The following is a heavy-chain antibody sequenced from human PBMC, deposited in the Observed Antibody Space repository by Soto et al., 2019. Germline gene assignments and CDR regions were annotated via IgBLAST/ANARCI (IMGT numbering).Heavy chain of an antibody. CDR2: IYYSGST. V-gene: IGHV4-59*01. Sequence: QVQLQESGPGLVKPSETLSLTCTVSGGSISSYYWSWIRQPPGKGLEWIGSIYYSGSTNYNPSLKSRVTISVDTSKNQFSLKLSSVTAADTAVYYCARVVHDFWSGSLLVYYGMDVWGQGTTVTVSS. CDR3: ARVVHDFWSGSLLVYYGMDV. CDR1: GGSISSYY. J-gene: IGHJ6*02. D-gene: IGHD3-3*01.